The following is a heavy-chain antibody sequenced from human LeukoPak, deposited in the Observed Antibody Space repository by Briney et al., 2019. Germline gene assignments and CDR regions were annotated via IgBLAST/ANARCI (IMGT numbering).Heavy chain of an antibody. CDR2: INHSGST. D-gene: IGHD3-10*01. CDR3: ARDKNYYGSGSYPAYFDY. V-gene: IGHV4-34*01. J-gene: IGHJ4*02. CDR1: GGSFSGYY. Sequence: SETLSLTCAVYGGSFSGYYWSWIRQPPGKGLEWIGEINHSGSTNYNPSLKSRVTISVDTSKNQFSLKPSSVTAADTAVYYCARDKNYYGSGSYPAYFDYWGQGTLVTVSS.